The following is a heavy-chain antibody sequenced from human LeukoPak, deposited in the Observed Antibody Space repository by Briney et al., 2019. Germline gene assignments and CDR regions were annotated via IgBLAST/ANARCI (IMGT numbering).Heavy chain of an antibody. CDR2: IRYDGSNK. D-gene: IGHD5-24*01. CDR1: GFTFFNYG. V-gene: IGHV3-30*02. J-gene: IGHJ4*02. Sequence: GGSLRLSCAASGFTFFNYGMHWVRQAPGKGLEWVAFIRYDGSNKYYADSVKGRFTISRDNSKNTLYLQMNSLRAEDTAVYYCAKNFEMATITFDYWGQGTLVTVSS. CDR3: AKNFEMATITFDY.